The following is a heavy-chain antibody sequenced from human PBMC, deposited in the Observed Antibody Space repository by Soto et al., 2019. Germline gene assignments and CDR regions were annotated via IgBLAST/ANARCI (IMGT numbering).Heavy chain of an antibody. Sequence: QLQLQESGPGLVKPSETLSLTCTVSGGSISSSSYYWGWIRQPPGKGLEWIGSIYYSRSTYYNPSLKSRVTISVDTYKTQFSLKLGSVTAADTAVYYCARLPYGGTDYWGQGTLVTVSS. J-gene: IGHJ4*02. CDR2: IYYSRST. D-gene: IGHD2-15*01. CDR3: ARLPYGGTDY. CDR1: GGSISSSSYY. V-gene: IGHV4-39*01.